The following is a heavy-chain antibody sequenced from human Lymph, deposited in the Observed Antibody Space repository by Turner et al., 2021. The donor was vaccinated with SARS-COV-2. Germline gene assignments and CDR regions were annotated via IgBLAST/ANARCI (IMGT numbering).Heavy chain of an antibody. CDR1: GFTFSDYY. Sequence: QVQLVESGGGLVKPGGSLRLSCAASGFTFSDYYMSWIRQAPGKGLEWVSYIGSSSIYTNYADSVKGRFTISRDNAKNSLYLQMNSLRAEDTAVYYCARPLTSYYFYGMDVWGQGTTVTVSS. V-gene: IGHV3-11*06. D-gene: IGHD3-9*01. CDR2: IGSSSIYT. J-gene: IGHJ6*02. CDR3: ARPLTSYYFYGMDV.